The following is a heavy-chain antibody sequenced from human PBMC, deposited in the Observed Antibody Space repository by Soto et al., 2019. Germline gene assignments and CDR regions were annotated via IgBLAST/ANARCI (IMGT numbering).Heavy chain of an antibody. D-gene: IGHD3-16*01. CDR1: GFTFSSHW. J-gene: IGHJ4*02. Sequence: EVQLVESGGGLVQPGGSLRLSCAASGFTFSSHWMGWVRQAPGKGLEWVASVNQDGSGKYYVDSVRGRFTISRDNAKSLLFLEMNSLRAEDTAVYYCVTGGGGYWGQGTLVTVSS. V-gene: IGHV3-7*01. CDR3: VTGGGGY. CDR2: VNQDGSGK.